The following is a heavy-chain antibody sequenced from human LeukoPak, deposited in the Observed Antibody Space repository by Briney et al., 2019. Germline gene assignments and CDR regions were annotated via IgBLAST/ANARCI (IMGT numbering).Heavy chain of an antibody. D-gene: IGHD2-8*01. CDR2: IYYSGST. Sequence: SETLSLTCTVSGGSISSSSYFWGWIRQPPGKGLEWIGSIYYSGSTFYNPSLKSRVTISVDTSKNQFSLKLSSVTAADTAVYYCARVYLANSNWYFDLWGRGTLVTVSS. CDR1: GGSISSSSYF. CDR3: ARVYLANSNWYFDL. J-gene: IGHJ2*01. V-gene: IGHV4-39*01.